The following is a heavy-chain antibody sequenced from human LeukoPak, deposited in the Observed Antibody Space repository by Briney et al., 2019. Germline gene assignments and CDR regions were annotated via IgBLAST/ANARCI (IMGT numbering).Heavy chain of an antibody. J-gene: IGHJ3*02. D-gene: IGHD3-10*01. V-gene: IGHV3-9*01. CDR1: GFTFDDYA. CDR2: ISWNSGSI. Sequence: GRSLRLSCAASGFTFDDYAMHWVRQAPGKGLEWVSGISWNSGSIGYADSVKGRFTISRDNAKNSLYLQMNSLRAEDTALYYCAKDMDGSFGNAFDIWGQGTMVTVSS. CDR3: AKDMDGSFGNAFDI.